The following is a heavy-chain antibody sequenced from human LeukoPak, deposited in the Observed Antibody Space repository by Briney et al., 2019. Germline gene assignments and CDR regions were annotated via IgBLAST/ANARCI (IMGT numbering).Heavy chain of an antibody. J-gene: IGHJ6*02. D-gene: IGHD6-13*01. Sequence: ASVKVSCKASGYTFTSYGISWVRQAPGQGLEWMGWISAYNGNTNYAQKLQGRVTMTTDTSTSTAYMELRSLRSDDTAVYYCAREYSSSWHNYYYYYGMDVWGQGTTVTVSS. CDR3: AREYSSSWHNYYYYYGMDV. V-gene: IGHV1-18*01. CDR2: ISAYNGNT. CDR1: GYTFTSYG.